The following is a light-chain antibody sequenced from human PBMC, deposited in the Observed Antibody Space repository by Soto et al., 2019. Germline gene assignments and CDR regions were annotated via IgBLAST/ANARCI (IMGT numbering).Light chain of an antibody. CDR3: QTWGTGFQV. J-gene: IGLJ2*01. CDR2: LNNDGSH. CDR1: SGHSSYA. V-gene: IGLV4-69*01. Sequence: QSVLTQSPSASASLGASVKLTCTLSSGHSSYAIAWHQMQPGKGPRYLMDLNNDGSHTKGDGIPDRFSGSSSGAERYLLISSLQSEDEADYYCQTWGTGFQVFGGGTKLTVL.